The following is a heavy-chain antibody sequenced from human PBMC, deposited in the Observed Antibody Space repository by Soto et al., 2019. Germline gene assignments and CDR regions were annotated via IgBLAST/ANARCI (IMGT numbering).Heavy chain of an antibody. Sequence: QVQLVESGGDVVQPGRSLRLSCATSGFTFSSYGIHWVRQAPGKGLKWVAVISYDGRNKKFADSVEGRFTISRDNSKDTLYLQMNSLRAEDTAVYYCAKDTFYHDTSGYYIFEYWGQGTLVTVSS. CDR2: ISYDGRNK. V-gene: IGHV3-30*18. D-gene: IGHD3-22*01. CDR1: GFTFSSYG. J-gene: IGHJ4*02. CDR3: AKDTFYHDTSGYYIFEY.